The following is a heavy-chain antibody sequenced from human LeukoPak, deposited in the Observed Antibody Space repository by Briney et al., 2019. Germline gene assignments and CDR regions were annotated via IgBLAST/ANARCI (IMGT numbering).Heavy chain of an antibody. CDR3: ARGVATDY. V-gene: IGHV1-8*01. CDR2: MNPDSGNT. Sequence: EASVKVSCKASGYTFINYDINWVRQATGQGLEWMGWMNPDSGNTVYAQKFQGSVTFTRTTSISTAYMELSSLRSEDTAVYYCARGVATDYWGQGTLVTVSS. D-gene: IGHD5-12*01. CDR1: GYTFINYD. J-gene: IGHJ4*02.